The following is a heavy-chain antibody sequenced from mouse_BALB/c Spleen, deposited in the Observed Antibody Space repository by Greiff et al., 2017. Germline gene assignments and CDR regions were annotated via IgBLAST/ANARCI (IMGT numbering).Heavy chain of an antibody. J-gene: IGHJ1*01. Sequence: QVQLKESGPGLVAPSQSLSITCTVSGFSLTGYGVNWVRQPPGKGLEWLGMIWGDGSTDYNSALKSRLSISKDNSKSQVFLKMNSLQTDDTARYYCARGSHYSGSRTRYFDVWGAGTTVTVSS. V-gene: IGHV2-6-7*01. CDR3: ARGSHYSGSRTRYFDV. D-gene: IGHD1-1*01. CDR2: IWGDGST. CDR1: GFSLTGYG.